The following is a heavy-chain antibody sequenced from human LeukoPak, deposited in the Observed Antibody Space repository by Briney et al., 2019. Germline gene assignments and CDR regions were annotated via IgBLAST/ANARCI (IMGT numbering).Heavy chain of an antibody. Sequence: SSETLSLTCTVSGGSISSSSYYWGWIRQPPGKGLEWIGSIYYSGSTYYNPSLKSRVTISVDTSKNQFSLKLTSVTAADTAVYYCARVVSHYDSSGYYKYYYYGMDVWGQGTTVTVSS. CDR2: IYYSGST. V-gene: IGHV4-39*01. CDR1: GGSISSSSYY. J-gene: IGHJ6*02. CDR3: ARVVSHYDSSGYYKYYYYGMDV. D-gene: IGHD3-22*01.